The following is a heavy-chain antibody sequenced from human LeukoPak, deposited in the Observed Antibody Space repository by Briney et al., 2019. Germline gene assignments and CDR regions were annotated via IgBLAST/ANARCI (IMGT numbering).Heavy chain of an antibody. V-gene: IGHV3-9*01. J-gene: IGHJ4*02. CDR3: AKARAHPYYFDY. Sequence: GRSQRLSCAASGLTIDDYAMHWVRQAPGKGLEWVSGISWNSGSIGYADSVKGRFTISRDNAKNSLYLQMNSLRAEDTALYYCAKARAHPYYFDYWGQGTLVTVSS. CDR1: GLTIDDYA. CDR2: ISWNSGSI.